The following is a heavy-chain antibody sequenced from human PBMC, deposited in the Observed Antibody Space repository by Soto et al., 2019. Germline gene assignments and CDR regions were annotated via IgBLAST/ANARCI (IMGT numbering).Heavy chain of an antibody. J-gene: IGHJ4*02. Sequence: SETLSLTCTVSGGSISSSSDYWGWIRQPPGKGLEWIGSIYYSGSTYYNPSLKSRVTISVDTSKNQFSLKLSSVTAADTAVYYCARLSYDSSGYYGVGFDCWGQGTLVTVSS. CDR3: ARLSYDSSGYYGVGFDC. V-gene: IGHV4-39*01. D-gene: IGHD3-22*01. CDR2: IYYSGST. CDR1: GGSISSSSDY.